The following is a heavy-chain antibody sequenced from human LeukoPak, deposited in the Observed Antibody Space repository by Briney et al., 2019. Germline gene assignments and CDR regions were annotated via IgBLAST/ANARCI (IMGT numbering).Heavy chain of an antibody. J-gene: IGHJ2*01. D-gene: IGHD2-2*01. CDR1: GGSISSYY. CDR3: ARLGRTSYWYFDL. V-gene: IGHV4-59*08. CDR2: IYYSGST. Sequence: PSETLSLPCTVSGGSISSYYWSWLRQPPGKGLEWIGYIYYSGSTNYNPSLKSRVTISVDTSKNQFSLKLSSVTAADTAVYYCARLGRTSYWYFDLWGRGTLVTVSS.